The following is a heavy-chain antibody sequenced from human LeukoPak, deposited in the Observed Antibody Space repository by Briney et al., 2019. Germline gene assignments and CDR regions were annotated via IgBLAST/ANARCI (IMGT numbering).Heavy chain of an antibody. Sequence: GRSLRLSCAASGFTFSSYGMHWVRQAPGKGLEWVAVIWYDGSNKYYADSVKGRFTISRDNSKNALYLQMNSLRAEDTAVYYCAKDFTPHRGSYGIDYWGQGTLVTVSS. CDR1: GFTFSSYG. J-gene: IGHJ4*02. CDR3: AKDFTPHRGSYGIDY. D-gene: IGHD1-26*01. CDR2: IWYDGSNK. V-gene: IGHV3-33*06.